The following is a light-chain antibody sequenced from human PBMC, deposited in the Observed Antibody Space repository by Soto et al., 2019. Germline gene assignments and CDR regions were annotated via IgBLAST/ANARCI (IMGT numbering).Light chain of an antibody. CDR3: QQSYSIPNT. V-gene: IGKV1-39*01. J-gene: IGKJ3*01. CDR2: AAS. CDR1: QSISSY. Sequence: DIQMTQSPSSLSASVGDRVTITCRASQSISSYLNWYQQKPGKAPKLLIYAASSLQSGVPSRFSGSRSGTDLTLTISSLQPEDFATYYCQQSYSIPNTFRPGTKVDIK.